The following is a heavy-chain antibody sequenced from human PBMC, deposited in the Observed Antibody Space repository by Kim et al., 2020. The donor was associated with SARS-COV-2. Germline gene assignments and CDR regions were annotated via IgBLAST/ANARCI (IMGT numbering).Heavy chain of an antibody. Sequence: TYYEDSVKGRFSISRDNSKNTLYLQMSSLRAEDTAIYYCVRYGDSNYFDPWGQGTLVTVSS. D-gene: IGHD4-17*01. CDR2: T. V-gene: IGHV3-23*05. CDR3: VRYGDSNYFDP. J-gene: IGHJ5*02.